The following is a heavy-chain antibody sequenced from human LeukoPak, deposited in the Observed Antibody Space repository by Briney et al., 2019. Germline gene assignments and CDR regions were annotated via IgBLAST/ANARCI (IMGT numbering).Heavy chain of an antibody. CDR1: GFTFSSYS. D-gene: IGHD3-10*01. CDR2: ISSSSSYI. CDR3: AMGSGSYYPDY. J-gene: IGHJ4*02. Sequence: GGSLRLSCAASGFTFSSYSMNWVCQAPGKGLEWVSSISSSSSYIYYADSVKGRFTISRDNAKNSLYLQMNSLRAEDTAVYYCAMGSGSYYPDYWGQGTLVTVSS. V-gene: IGHV3-21*01.